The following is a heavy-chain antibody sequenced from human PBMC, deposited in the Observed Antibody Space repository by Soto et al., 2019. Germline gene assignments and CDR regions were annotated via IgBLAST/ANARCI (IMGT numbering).Heavy chain of an antibody. Sequence: EVQLLESGGGWVQPGGSLRLSCVDSGFIFSSYAMSWVRRAPGKGLEWVSAISSGGHSTYYADSVKGRFTISRDNSKSTLYLQMNSLRAEDTAIYYCAKDLNWNNIGDDWGQGTTVTVSS. CDR2: ISSGGHST. V-gene: IGHV3-23*01. CDR1: GFIFSSYA. CDR3: AKDLNWNNIGDD. J-gene: IGHJ6*02. D-gene: IGHD1-1*01.